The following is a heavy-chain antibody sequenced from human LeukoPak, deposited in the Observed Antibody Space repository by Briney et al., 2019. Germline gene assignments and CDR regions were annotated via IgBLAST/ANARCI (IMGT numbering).Heavy chain of an antibody. V-gene: IGHV4-4*02. Sequence: SGTLSLTCAVSGGFISSGNWWSWVRQPPGKGLEWIGEVYHSGSINYNPSHKSRDTISVDKSKNQVSLKLSSVTAADTAVYYWASLVVPAAMGGGTNYYYHYGMDVWGKGTTVTVSS. CDR2: VYHSGSI. CDR3: ASLVVPAAMGGGTNYYYHYGMDV. CDR1: GGFISSGNW. J-gene: IGHJ6*04. D-gene: IGHD2-2*01.